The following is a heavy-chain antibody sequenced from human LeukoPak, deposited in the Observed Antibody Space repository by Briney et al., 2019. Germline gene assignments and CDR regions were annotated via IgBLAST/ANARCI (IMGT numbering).Heavy chain of an antibody. V-gene: IGHV3-53*01. D-gene: IGHD3-10*01. J-gene: IGHJ6*02. CDR1: GFTVTSNY. CDR2: LYSGGDT. Sequence: GGSLRLSCAVSGFTVTSNYMSWVRQAPGKGLEWVSVLYSGGDTYYADSVRGRFTISRDNAKNSLYLQMNSLRAEDTAVYYCAREMYGSGSYNNVYYGMDVWGQGTTVTVSS. CDR3: AREMYGSGSYNNVYYGMDV.